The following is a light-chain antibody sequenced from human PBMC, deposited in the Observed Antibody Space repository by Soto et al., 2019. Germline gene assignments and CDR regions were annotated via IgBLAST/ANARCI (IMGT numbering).Light chain of an antibody. CDR3: EHYGGSFI. Sequence: EIVLTQSPGTLSLSPGEGATVSCRVSQSINSKSLVWYQRKFGQAPRLLIYNTSSRATGIPDRFSGSGSGTDFTISISRVELEDFAVYYCEHYGGSFIFGPGTKVDFK. J-gene: IGKJ3*01. CDR2: NTS. V-gene: IGKV3-20*01. CDR1: QSINSKS.